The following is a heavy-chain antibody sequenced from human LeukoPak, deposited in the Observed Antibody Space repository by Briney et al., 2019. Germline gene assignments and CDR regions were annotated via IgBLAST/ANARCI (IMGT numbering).Heavy chain of an antibody. CDR1: GFTFSWYW. CDR2: IKQDGSEK. D-gene: IGHD1-26*01. Sequence: SGGSLRLSCAASGFTFSWYWMSWVRQAPGKGLEWVANIKQDGSEKYSVDSVKGRFTISRDNAKNSLYLQMNSLTAEDTAVYYCARVSRYSGSFFPPGSNAFDIWGQGTLVTVSS. CDR3: ARVSRYSGSFFPPGSNAFDI. J-gene: IGHJ3*02. V-gene: IGHV3-7*03.